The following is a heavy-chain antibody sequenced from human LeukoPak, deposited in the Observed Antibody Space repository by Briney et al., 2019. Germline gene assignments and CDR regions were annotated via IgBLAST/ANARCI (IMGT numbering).Heavy chain of an antibody. D-gene: IGHD2-2*01. CDR1: GGTFSSYA. CDR3: ARDRVFEYCSSTSCYGLDY. J-gene: IGHJ2*01. Sequence: GASVKVSCKASGGTFSSYAISWVRQAPGQGLEWMGRIIPIFGTANYAQKFQGRVTITTDESTSTAYMELSSLRSEDTAVYYCARDRVFEYCSSTSCYGLDYWGRGTLVTVSS. CDR2: IIPIFGTA. V-gene: IGHV1-69*05.